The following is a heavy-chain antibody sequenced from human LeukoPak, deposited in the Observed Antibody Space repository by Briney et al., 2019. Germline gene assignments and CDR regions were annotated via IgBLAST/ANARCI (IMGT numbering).Heavy chain of an antibody. Sequence: GRSQRLSCAASGFTFDDYAVHWVRQAPGKGLEWVSGISWNSGSIGYADSVRGRFTISRDNAKNSLYLQMNSLRAEDTALYYCAKDIEGRVVRGAPLSYYYYGMDVWGQGTTVTVSS. D-gene: IGHD3-10*01. CDR3: AKDIEGRVVRGAPLSYYYYGMDV. CDR2: ISWNSGSI. CDR1: GFTFDDYA. J-gene: IGHJ6*02. V-gene: IGHV3-9*01.